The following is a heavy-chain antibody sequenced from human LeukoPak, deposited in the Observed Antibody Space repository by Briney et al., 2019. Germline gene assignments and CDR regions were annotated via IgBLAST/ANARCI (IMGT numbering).Heavy chain of an antibody. J-gene: IGHJ4*02. CDR3: ARFFGGTAMGSFDY. CDR1: GFSLSTSGMC. V-gene: IGHV2-70*11. D-gene: IGHD3-10*01. CDR2: IDWDDDK. Sequence: SGPTLVKPTQTLTLTCTFSGFSLSTSGMCVSWIRQPPGKALEWLARIDWDDDKYYSTSLKTRLTISKDTSKNQVVLTMTNMDPVDTATYYCARFFGGTAMGSFDYWGQGTLVTVPS.